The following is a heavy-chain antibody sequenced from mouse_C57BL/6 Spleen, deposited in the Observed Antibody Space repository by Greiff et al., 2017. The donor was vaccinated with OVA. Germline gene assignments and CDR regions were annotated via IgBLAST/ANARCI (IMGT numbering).Heavy chain of an antibody. CDR1: GYTFTSYW. Sequence: QVQLQQPGAELVMPGASVKLSCKASGYTFTSYWMHWVKQRPGQGLEWIGEIDPSASYTNYNQKFKGKSTMTADKSSSTAYMQLISLTSEDYEVYYCSRYYSNAKDYQGQGTSVTVSS. V-gene: IGHV1-69*01. D-gene: IGHD2-5*01. CDR2: IDPSASYT. J-gene: IGHJ4*01. CDR3: SRYYSNAKDY.